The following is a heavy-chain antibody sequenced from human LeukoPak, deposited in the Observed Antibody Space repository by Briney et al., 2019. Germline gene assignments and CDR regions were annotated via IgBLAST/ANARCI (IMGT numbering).Heavy chain of an antibody. Sequence: GGSLRLSCAASGFTFSSYSMNWVRQAPGKGLEWVSSISSSSSYIYYADSVKGRFTISRDNAKNSLYLQMNSLRAQDTAVYYCARARWDSSGRYNEVGGYYYYGMDVWGQGTTVTVSS. D-gene: IGHD6-19*01. V-gene: IGHV3-21*01. CDR2: ISSSSSYI. CDR3: ARARWDSSGRYNEVGGYYYYGMDV. CDR1: GFTFSSYS. J-gene: IGHJ6*02.